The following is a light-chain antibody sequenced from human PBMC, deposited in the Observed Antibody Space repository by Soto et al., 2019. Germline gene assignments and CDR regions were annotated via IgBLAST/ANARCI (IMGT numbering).Light chain of an antibody. CDR1: SSDVGGYDY. CDR3: KSRTTRNTLV. CDR2: EVS. V-gene: IGLV2-14*01. Sequence: QSALTQPASVPGSPGQSITISCTGTSSDVGGYDYVSWYQHHPGKAPKLMIYEVSNRPSGVSNRFYGSRSGNTASLTISGLQAEDEADYYCKSRTTRNTLVFGGGTKLTVL. J-gene: IGLJ3*02.